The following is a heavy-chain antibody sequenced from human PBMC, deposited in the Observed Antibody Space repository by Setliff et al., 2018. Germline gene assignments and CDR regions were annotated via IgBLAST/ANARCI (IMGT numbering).Heavy chain of an antibody. Sequence: SVKVSCKTSGYTFTNYGITWVRQAPGQGLEWMGWINNYSFKTNYPQKFLGRVTVTTDTPTGTAYMELGSLTSDDTAIYYCARINFYVSSGYYYAPDYWGPGTLVTVSS. CDR2: INNYSFKT. CDR1: GYTFTNYG. D-gene: IGHD3-22*01. J-gene: IGHJ4*02. V-gene: IGHV1-18*01. CDR3: ARINFYVSSGYYYAPDY.